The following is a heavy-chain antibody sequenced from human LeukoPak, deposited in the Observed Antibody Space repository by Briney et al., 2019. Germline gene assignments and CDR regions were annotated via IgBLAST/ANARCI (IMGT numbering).Heavy chain of an antibody. CDR2: IYYSGTT. Sequence: SQTLSLTCTVSGGSISSGDYYWTWIRQPPGKGLEWIGYIYYSGTTYYNPSLKSRITISMHTSKNQFSLKLSSVTAADTAVYYCARDWGEFGNYFDSWGQGTLVTVSS. D-gene: IGHD3-10*01. CDR3: ARDWGEFGNYFDS. CDR1: GGSISSGDYY. J-gene: IGHJ4*02. V-gene: IGHV4-30-4*08.